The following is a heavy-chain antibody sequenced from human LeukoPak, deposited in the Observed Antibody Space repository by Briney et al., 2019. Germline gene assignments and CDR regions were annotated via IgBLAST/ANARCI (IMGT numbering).Heavy chain of an antibody. CDR3: AREEAAASEYFQH. CDR1: GGSISSGSYY. J-gene: IGHJ1*01. V-gene: IGHV4-61*02. D-gene: IGHD6-13*01. CDR2: INTSGST. Sequence: PSQTLSLTCTVSGGSISSGSYYWSWIRQPAGKGLEGLGRINTSGSTNYNPSPKSRVPISVDTSKKQFSLKLSSVTAADTAVYYCAREEAAASEYFQHWGQGTLVTVSS.